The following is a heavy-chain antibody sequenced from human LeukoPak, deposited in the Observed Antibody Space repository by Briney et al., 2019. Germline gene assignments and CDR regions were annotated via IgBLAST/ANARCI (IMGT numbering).Heavy chain of an antibody. Sequence: SGGSLRLSCAASGFTFSDAWMSWVRQAPGKGLEWVGRIKSKTDGGTTDYAAPVKGRFTISRDDSKNTLYLQMNSLKTEDTAVYYCTRYITISFGYWGQGTLVTVSS. D-gene: IGHD3-9*01. J-gene: IGHJ4*02. V-gene: IGHV3-15*01. CDR1: GFTFSDAW. CDR3: TRYITISFGY. CDR2: IKSKTDGGTT.